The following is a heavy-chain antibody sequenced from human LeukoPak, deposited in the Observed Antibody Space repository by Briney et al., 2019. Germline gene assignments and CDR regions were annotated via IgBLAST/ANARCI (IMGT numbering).Heavy chain of an antibody. V-gene: IGHV4-39*01. CDR1: GGSISSSSYY. D-gene: IGHD2-21*02. J-gene: IGHJ3*02. CDR3: ARPSGVVVTAIQGGDAFDI. Sequence: SETLSLTCTVSGGSISSSSYYWGWIRQPPGKGLEWIGSIYYSGSTYYNPSFKSRVTISVDTSKNQFSLKLSSVTAADTAVYYCARPSGVVVTAIQGGDAFDIWGQGTMVTVSS. CDR2: IYYSGST.